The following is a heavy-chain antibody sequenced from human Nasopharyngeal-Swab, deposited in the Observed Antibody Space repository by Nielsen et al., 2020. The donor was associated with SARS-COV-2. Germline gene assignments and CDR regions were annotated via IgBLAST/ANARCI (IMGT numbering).Heavy chain of an antibody. Sequence: SDTLSLTCAVYGGSFSGYYWSWIRQPPGKGLEWIGEINHSGSTNYNPSLKSRVTISVDTSKNQFSLKLSSVTAADTAVYYCAQTYCGGDCYSWGQGTLVTVSS. CDR2: INHSGST. CDR1: GGSFSGYY. V-gene: IGHV4-34*01. J-gene: IGHJ4*02. D-gene: IGHD2-21*02. CDR3: AQTYCGGDCYS.